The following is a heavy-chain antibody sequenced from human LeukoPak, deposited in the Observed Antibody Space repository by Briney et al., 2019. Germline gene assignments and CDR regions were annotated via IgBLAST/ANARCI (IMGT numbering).Heavy chain of an antibody. D-gene: IGHD1-20*01. CDR1: GYTFTGYY. CDR2: INPNSGDT. J-gene: IGHJ4*02. Sequence: ASVKVSCKASGYTFTGYYMHWVRQAPGQGLEWMGWINPNSGDTNYAQKFQGRVTMTRDTSISTAYMELSRLRSDDTAVYYCARRGISRDIGFGIDYWGQGTLVTVSS. CDR3: ARRGISRDIGFGIDY. V-gene: IGHV1-2*02.